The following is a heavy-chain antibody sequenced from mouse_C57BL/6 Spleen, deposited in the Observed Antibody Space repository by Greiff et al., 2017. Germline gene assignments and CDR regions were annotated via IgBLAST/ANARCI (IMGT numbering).Heavy chain of an antibody. CDR3: ARDRGYFDD. CDR2: ISSGSSTI. CDR1: GFTFSDYG. J-gene: IGHJ2*01. D-gene: IGHD3-2*01. Sequence: EVQLVESGGGLVKPGASLKLSCAASGFTFSDYGMHWVRQAPEKGLEWVAYISSGSSTIYYADTVKGRFTISRDNAKNTLFLQMTSLRSEDTAMYYCARDRGYFDDWGQGTTLTVAS. V-gene: IGHV5-17*01.